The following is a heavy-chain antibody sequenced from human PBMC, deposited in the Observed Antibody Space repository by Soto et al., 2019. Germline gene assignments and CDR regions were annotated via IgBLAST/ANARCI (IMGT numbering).Heavy chain of an antibody. D-gene: IGHD3-10*01. CDR1: GYTFTSYA. CDR3: ARWLRYYGSGSYYNEYYYYYMDV. CDR2: INAGNGNT. Sequence: QVQLVQSGAEVKKPGASVKVSCKASGYTFTSYAMHWVRQAPGQRLEWMGWINAGNGNTKYSQKFQGRVTITRDTSASTAYMELSSLRSEDTAVYYCARWLRYYGSGSYYNEYYYYYMDVWGKGTTVTVSS. J-gene: IGHJ6*03. V-gene: IGHV1-3*01.